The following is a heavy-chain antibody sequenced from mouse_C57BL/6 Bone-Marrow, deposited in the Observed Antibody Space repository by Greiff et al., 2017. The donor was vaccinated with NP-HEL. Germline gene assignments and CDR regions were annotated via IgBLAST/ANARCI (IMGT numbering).Heavy chain of an antibody. CDR3: ARGNYDDGFDY. V-gene: IGHV1-50*01. D-gene: IGHD2-4*01. CDR2: IDPSDSYT. J-gene: IGHJ2*01. CDR1: GYTFTSYW. Sequence: QVQLQQPGAELVKPGASVKLSCKASGYTFTSYWMQWVKQRPGQGLEWIGEIDPSDSYTNYNQKFKGKATLTVETSSSTAYMQLSSLTSEDSAVYYCARGNYDDGFDYRGQGTTLTVSS.